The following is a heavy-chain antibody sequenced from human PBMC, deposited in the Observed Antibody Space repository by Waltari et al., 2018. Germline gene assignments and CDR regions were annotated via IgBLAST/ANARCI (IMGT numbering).Heavy chain of an antibody. J-gene: IGHJ3*02. CDR3: AKKNDEVFDRNGLVYDAFDM. V-gene: IGHV3-9*01. CDR1: GFTIDDYA. Sequence: EVQLVESGGDLVQPGRSLRLSCAASGFTIDDYAMHWVRQVPGKGLEWVAVINWNSGSIGYGESVKGRFTISRDNDRNSLYLQMSSLTTEDTAVYYCAKKNDEVFDRNGLVYDAFDMWGQGTMVTVSS. CDR2: INWNSGSI. D-gene: IGHD1-1*01.